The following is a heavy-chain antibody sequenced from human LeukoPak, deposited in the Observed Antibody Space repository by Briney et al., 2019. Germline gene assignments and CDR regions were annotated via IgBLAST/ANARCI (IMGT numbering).Heavy chain of an antibody. J-gene: IGHJ4*02. CDR2: ISSSGSTI. CDR3: ARITKGRSYIGRVDY. V-gene: IGHV3-11*04. Sequence: GGSLRLSCAASGYTFSDYYMSWIHQAPGKGLEWVSYISSSGSTIYYADSVKGRFTISRDNAKNSLYLQMNSLRAEYTAVYYCARITKGRSYIGRVDYWGQGTLVTVSS. CDR1: GYTFSDYY. D-gene: IGHD1-26*01.